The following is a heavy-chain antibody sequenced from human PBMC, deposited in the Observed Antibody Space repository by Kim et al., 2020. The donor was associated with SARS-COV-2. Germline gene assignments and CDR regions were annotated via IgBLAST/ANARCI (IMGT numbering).Heavy chain of an antibody. J-gene: IGHJ4*02. Sequence: STYYADSVKGRFTISRDNSKNSLYLQMNSLRTEETALYYCAKTAAGLFDYWGQGTLVTVSS. CDR2: ST. CDR3: AKTAAGLFDY. D-gene: IGHD6-19*01. V-gene: IGHV3-43*01.